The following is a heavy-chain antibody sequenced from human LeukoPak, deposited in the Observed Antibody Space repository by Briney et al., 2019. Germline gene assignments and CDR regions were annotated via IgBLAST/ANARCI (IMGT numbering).Heavy chain of an antibody. D-gene: IGHD3-16*01. CDR1: GGSFSVYY. CDR2: INHSGST. J-gene: IGHJ4*02. CDR3: ARGGVGGFDY. Sequence: SETLSLTCAVCGGSFSVYYWSWIRQPPGKGLEWIGEINHSGSTNYNPSLKSRVTISVDTSKNQFSLKLSSVTAADTAVYYCARGGVGGFDYWGQGTLVTVSS. V-gene: IGHV4-34*01.